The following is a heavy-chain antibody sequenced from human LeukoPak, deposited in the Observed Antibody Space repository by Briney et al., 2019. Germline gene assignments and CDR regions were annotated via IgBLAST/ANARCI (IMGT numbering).Heavy chain of an antibody. Sequence: ASVKVSCKASVYTFTSYDINWVQQATGQGLEWMGWMNPNSGNTGYAQKFQRRVTMTRNTSISTAYMELSRLRSEDTAVYYCARGYGSGNIDYWGQGTLVTVPS. CDR2: MNPNSGNT. J-gene: IGHJ4*02. CDR3: ARGYGSGNIDY. V-gene: IGHV1-8*01. CDR1: VYTFTSYD. D-gene: IGHD3-10*01.